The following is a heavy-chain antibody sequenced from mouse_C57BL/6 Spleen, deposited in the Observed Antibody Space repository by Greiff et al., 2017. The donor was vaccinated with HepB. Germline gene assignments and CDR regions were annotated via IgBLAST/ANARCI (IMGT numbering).Heavy chain of an antibody. V-gene: IGHV1-15*01. CDR1: GYTFTDYE. J-gene: IGHJ3*01. CDR3: TRGDYYGSSPWFAY. D-gene: IGHD1-1*01. Sequence: VKLQQSGAELVRPGASVTLSCKASGYTFTDYEMHWVKQTPVHGLEWIGAIDPETGGTAYNQKFKGKAILTADKSSSTAYMELRSLTSEDSAVYYCTRGDYYGSSPWFAYWGQGTLVTVSA. CDR2: IDPETGGT.